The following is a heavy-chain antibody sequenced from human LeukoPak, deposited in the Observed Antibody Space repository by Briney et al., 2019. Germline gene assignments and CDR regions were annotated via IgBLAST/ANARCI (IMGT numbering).Heavy chain of an antibody. D-gene: IGHD3-16*02. CDR3: ARAFQSLGGLSLPDY. CDR2: IHPSTGNP. Sequence: ASVKVSCRASGYTFTNYAMNWVRQAPGQGLEWMGWIHPSTGNPTYAQGFTGRFVFSLDTSVSTTYLQISSLKAEDTAVYFCARAFQSLGGLSLPDYWGQGTLVTVSS. CDR1: GYTFTNYA. J-gene: IGHJ4*02. V-gene: IGHV7-4-1*02.